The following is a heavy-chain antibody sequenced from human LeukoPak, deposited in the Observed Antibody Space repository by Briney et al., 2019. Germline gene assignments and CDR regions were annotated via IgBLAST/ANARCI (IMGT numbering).Heavy chain of an antibody. CDR3: ARRGGESRDYLWGKSRPNYHFDY. CDR1: GFTFSSCA. V-gene: IGHV3-23*01. Sequence: GGSLRLSCAASGFTFSSCAMNWVRQALGKGLEWVSGVSGSGGSTNYADSVKGRFTISRDNSRDTFYLQMNNLRDEDTAVYYCARRGGESRDYLWGKSRPNYHFDYWGQGTLVTVSS. D-gene: IGHD3-16*01. CDR2: VSGSGGST. J-gene: IGHJ4*02.